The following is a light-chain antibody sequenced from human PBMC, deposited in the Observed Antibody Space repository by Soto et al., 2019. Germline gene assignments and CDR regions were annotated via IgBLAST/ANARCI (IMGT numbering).Light chain of an antibody. V-gene: IGLV2-14*03. CDR3: SSFTSSSTRV. CDR2: EVT. Sequence: QSVLTQPASVSGSPGQSITISCTGTSSDVGGYNYVSWYQQHPGKAPNLIIYEVTNRPSGVSNRFSGSKSDSTASLTIAGLQSEDEAEYYCSSFTSSSTRVFGTGTKVTVL. CDR1: SSDVGGYNY. J-gene: IGLJ1*01.